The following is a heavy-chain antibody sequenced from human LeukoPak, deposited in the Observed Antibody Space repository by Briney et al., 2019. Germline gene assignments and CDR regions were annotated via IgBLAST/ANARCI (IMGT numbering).Heavy chain of an antibody. Sequence: KSGGSLRLSCAASGFTFSSYSMNWVRQAPGKGLEWVSSISSSSSYIYYADSVKGRFTISRDNAKNSLYLQMNSLRAEDTAVYYCARGEYSSSSGLDYWGQGTLVTVSS. J-gene: IGHJ4*02. V-gene: IGHV3-21*04. CDR3: ARGEYSSSSGLDY. CDR2: ISSSSSYI. D-gene: IGHD6-6*01. CDR1: GFTFSSYS.